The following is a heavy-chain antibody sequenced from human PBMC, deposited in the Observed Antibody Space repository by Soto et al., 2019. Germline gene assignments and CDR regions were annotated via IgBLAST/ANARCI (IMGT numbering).Heavy chain of an antibody. CDR2: IYYSGST. J-gene: IGHJ4*02. CDR1: GGSFSGYY. D-gene: IGHD5-12*01. CDR3: ARHGRGWLPSEIKYFDF. V-gene: IGHV4-59*08. Sequence: PSETLSLTCAVYGGSFSGYYWSWIRQPPGKGLEWIGYIYYSGSTNYNPSLKSRVTMSVDTSKNQFSLKLSSVTAADAAVYYCARHGRGWLPSEIKYFDFWGQGTLVTVSS.